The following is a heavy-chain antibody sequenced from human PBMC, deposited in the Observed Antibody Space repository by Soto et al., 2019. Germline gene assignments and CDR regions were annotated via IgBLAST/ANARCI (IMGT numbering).Heavy chain of an antibody. CDR2: ISSSSSVI. CDR3: ARERQISGYYYVSYFDS. Sequence: RGALRLSCAASGFTLSLYSRNWVRQAPGKGLEWVSYISSSSSVIEYADSVKGRFTISRDNVQNSVSLQMNSLRDADSAVYYCARERQISGYYYVSYFDSWGQGTLVTVSS. J-gene: IGHJ4*02. V-gene: IGHV3-48*02. CDR1: GFTLSLYS. D-gene: IGHD3-22*01.